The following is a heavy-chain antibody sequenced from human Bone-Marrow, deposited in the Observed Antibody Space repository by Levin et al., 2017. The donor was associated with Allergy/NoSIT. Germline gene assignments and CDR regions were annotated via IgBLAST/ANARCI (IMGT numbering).Heavy chain of an antibody. Sequence: GGSLRLSCVASGFTFNTYDMFWVRQAPGKGLEWVAFIGFDGSKKYYGDSVKGRLSISRDNSKNTLYLQMSSLRVEDTAVYYCARGGYCTNSACYNDEVYGMDVWGQGTTVTVSS. CDR1: GFTFNTYD. CDR3: ARGGYCTNSACYNDEVYGMDV. V-gene: IGHV3-30*02. CDR2: IGFDGSKK. D-gene: IGHD2-8*01. J-gene: IGHJ6*02.